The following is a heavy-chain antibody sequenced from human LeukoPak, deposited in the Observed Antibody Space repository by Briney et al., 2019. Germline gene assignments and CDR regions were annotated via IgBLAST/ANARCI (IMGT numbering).Heavy chain of an antibody. Sequence: KSSETLSLTCAVYGGSFSGYYWSWIRQPPGKGLEWIGEINHSGSTNYNPSLKSRVTISVDTSKNQFSLKLSSVTAADTAVYYCARERTVTFDYWGQGTLVTVSS. D-gene: IGHD4-17*01. V-gene: IGHV4-34*01. CDR2: INHSGST. J-gene: IGHJ4*02. CDR3: ARERTVTFDY. CDR1: GGSFSGYY.